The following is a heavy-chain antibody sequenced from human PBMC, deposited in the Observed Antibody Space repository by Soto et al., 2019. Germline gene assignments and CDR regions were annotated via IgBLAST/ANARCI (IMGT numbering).Heavy chain of an antibody. Sequence: QVQLVESGGGVVQPGRSLRLSCAASGFTFSSYGMHWVRQAPGKGLEWVAVIWYDGSNKYYADPVKGRFTISRDNSKNTLYLQMNSLRAEDTAVYYCAKYYYDSSGSFDYWGQGTLVTVSS. V-gene: IGHV3-33*06. CDR3: AKYYYDSSGSFDY. CDR2: IWYDGSNK. D-gene: IGHD3-22*01. J-gene: IGHJ4*02. CDR1: GFTFSSYG.